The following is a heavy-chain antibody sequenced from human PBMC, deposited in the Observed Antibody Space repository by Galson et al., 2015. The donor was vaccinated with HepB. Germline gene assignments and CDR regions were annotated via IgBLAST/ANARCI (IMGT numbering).Heavy chain of an antibody. V-gene: IGHV4-34*01. CDR3: ARGRGILTGSYIYYYYGMDV. J-gene: IGHJ6*02. D-gene: IGHD3-9*01. CDR2: INHSGST. Sequence: QPPGKGLEWIGEINHSGSTNYNPSLKSRVTISVDTSKNQFSLKLSSVTAADTAVYYCARGRGILTGSYIYYYYGMDVWGQGTTVTVSS.